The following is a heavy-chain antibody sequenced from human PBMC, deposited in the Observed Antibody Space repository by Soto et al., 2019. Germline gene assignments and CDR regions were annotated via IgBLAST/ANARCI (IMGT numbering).Heavy chain of an antibody. CDR1: GFTFSSYS. Sequence: GGSLRLSCAASGFTFSSYSMYWVRQAPGKGLEWVSSISSSSSYIYYADSVKGRFTISRDNAKNSLYLQMNSLRAEDTAVYYCARDRENDYDSSGSDGAFDIWGQGTMVTVSS. CDR3: ARDRENDYDSSGSDGAFDI. CDR2: ISSSSSYI. V-gene: IGHV3-21*01. D-gene: IGHD3-22*01. J-gene: IGHJ3*02.